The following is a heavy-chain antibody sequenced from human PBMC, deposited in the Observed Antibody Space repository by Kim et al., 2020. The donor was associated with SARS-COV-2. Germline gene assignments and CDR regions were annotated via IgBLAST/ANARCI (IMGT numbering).Heavy chain of an antibody. Sequence: GGSLRLSCAASGFTFSSYAMHWVRQAPGKGLEWVAVISYDGSNKYYADSVKGRFTISRDNSKNTLYLQMNSLRAEDTAVYYCASRYYDFWSVGYWGQGTLVTVSS. CDR1: GFTFSSYA. V-gene: IGHV3-30-3*01. CDR3: ASRYYDFWSVGY. J-gene: IGHJ4*02. CDR2: ISYDGSNK. D-gene: IGHD3-3*01.